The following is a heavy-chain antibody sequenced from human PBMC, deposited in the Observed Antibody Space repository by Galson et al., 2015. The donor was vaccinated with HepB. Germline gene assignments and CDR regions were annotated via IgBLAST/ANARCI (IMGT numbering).Heavy chain of an antibody. CDR3: AKGGNWDSRYFDY. CDR1: GFTFSTYA. CDR2: ISGDTAKI. D-gene: IGHD7-27*01. Sequence: SLRLSCAASGFTFSTYAMNWVRQAPGKGLEWVSVISGDTAKIFHADSVKGGSTISRDNSMNTVYLQMDSLRAEDTAVYYCAKGGNWDSRYFDYWGQGSLVTVSS. V-gene: IGHV3-23*01. J-gene: IGHJ4*02.